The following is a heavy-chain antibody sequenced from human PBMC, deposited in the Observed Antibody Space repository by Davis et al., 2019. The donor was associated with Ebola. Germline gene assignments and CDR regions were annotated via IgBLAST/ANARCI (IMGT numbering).Heavy chain of an antibody. D-gene: IGHD3-22*01. CDR2: IYPGDSGT. CDR1: GYSFTNYC. V-gene: IGHV5-51*01. J-gene: IGHJ4*02. CDR3: AKQESLYGSSDY. Sequence: GESLKISCKASGYSFTNYCIGWVRQMPGKGLEWMGIIYPGDSGTRYSPSFQGQVTISADKSTNTAYLQWSSLKASDTAMYYCAKQESLYGSSDYWGQGTLVTVSS.